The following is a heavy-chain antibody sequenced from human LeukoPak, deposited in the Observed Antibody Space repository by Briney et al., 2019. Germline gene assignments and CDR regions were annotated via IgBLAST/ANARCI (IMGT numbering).Heavy chain of an antibody. V-gene: IGHV1-18*01. CDR1: GYTFTSYG. CDR2: ISAYNGNT. J-gene: IGHJ4*02. D-gene: IGHD6-19*01. Sequence: ASVKVSCKASGYTFTSYGISWVRQAPGHGLEWMGWISAYNGNTNYAQKLQGRVTMTTDTSTSTAYMELRSLRSDDTAVYYCARDVMSSGWYSFDYWGQGTLVTVSS. CDR3: ARDVMSSGWYSFDY.